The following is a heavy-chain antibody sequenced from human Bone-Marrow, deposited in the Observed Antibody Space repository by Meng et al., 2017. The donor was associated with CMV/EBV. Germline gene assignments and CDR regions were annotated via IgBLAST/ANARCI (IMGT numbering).Heavy chain of an antibody. J-gene: IGHJ6*02. CDR2: IKSKTDGGTT. D-gene: IGHD3-3*01. CDR3: TTIYDFWSGYPDV. Sequence: GESLKISCAASGFTFSNAWMSWVRQAPGKGLEWVGRIKSKTDGGTTDYAAPVKGRFNISRDDSKNTLYLQMNSLKTEDTAVYYCTTIYDFWSGYPDVWGQGTTVTVSS. V-gene: IGHV3-15*01. CDR1: GFTFSNAW.